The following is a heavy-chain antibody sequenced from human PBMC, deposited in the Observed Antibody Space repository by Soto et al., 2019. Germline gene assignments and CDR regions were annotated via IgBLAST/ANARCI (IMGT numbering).Heavy chain of an antibody. J-gene: IGHJ4*02. CDR3: ARGGGSPYHDHEFDY. Sequence: QVQLQESGPGLVKPSETLSLTCSVSGFPTSNHYWTWIRKPPGQGPEWIGCIYYRGTTNYNASFNSRVTISVDTSKIQFSLKLTSVTTADTAVYYCARGGGSPYHDHEFDYWGQGILVTVSS. CDR2: IYYRGTT. V-gene: IGHV4-59*11. D-gene: IGHD2-2*01. CDR1: GFPTSNHY.